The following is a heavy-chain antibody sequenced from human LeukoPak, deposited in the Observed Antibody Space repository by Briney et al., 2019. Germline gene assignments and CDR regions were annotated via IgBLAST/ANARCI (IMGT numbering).Heavy chain of an antibody. CDR3: ARDRVGSGWPRPYYFEV. CDR2: INPNTGAT. D-gene: IGHD6-19*01. J-gene: IGHJ4*02. Sequence: ASAKVSCKASGYTLTGYYLHWVRQAPGQGLEWMGWINPNTGATHSAQKFQGRITMTRDTSISTAYMDLSRLRSDDTAVYYCARDRVGSGWPRPYYFEVWGQGTLVTVSS. V-gene: IGHV1-2*02. CDR1: GYTLTGYY.